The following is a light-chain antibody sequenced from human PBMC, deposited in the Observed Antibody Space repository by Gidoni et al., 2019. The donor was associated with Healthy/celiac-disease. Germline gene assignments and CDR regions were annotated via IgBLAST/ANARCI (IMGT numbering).Light chain of an antibody. Sequence: QSSLTQPASVSVSPAPSITISCTGTSSDLGGYNYVPWYQQHPGKAPKLMIYDVSNRPSGVSNRFSGSKSGNTASLTISGIQAEDEAEYYCSSYTSSSTRVFGGGTKLTVL. V-gene: IGLV2-14*01. J-gene: IGLJ2*01. CDR3: SSYTSSSTRV. CDR1: SSDLGGYNY. CDR2: DVS.